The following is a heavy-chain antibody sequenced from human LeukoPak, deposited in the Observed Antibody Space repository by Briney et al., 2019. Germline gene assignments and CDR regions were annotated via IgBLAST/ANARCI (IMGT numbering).Heavy chain of an antibody. V-gene: IGHV4-34*01. J-gene: IGHJ6*04. Sequence: SETLSLTCAVYGGSFSGYYWSWIRQPPGKGLEWIGEINHSGSTNYNPSLKSRVAISVDTSKNQFSLKLGSVTAADTAVYYCARPANYYYGSGGEGRGPKHYYYYGMDVWGKGTTVTVSS. CDR2: INHSGST. D-gene: IGHD3-10*01. CDR1: GGSFSGYY. CDR3: ARPANYYYGSGGEGRGPKHYYYYGMDV.